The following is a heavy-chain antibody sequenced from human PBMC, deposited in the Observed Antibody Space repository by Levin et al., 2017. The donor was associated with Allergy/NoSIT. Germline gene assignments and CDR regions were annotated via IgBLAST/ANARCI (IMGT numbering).Heavy chain of an antibody. CDR1: GFTFSSYG. V-gene: IGHV3-30*18. Sequence: QHGESLKISCAASGFTFSSYGMHWVRQAPGKGLEWVAVISYDGSNKYYADSVKGRFTISRDNSKNTLYLQMNSLRAEDTAVYYCAKGGGYSYGPGGYWGQGTLVTVSS. CDR2: ISYDGSNK. CDR3: AKGGGYSYGPGGY. D-gene: IGHD5-18*01. J-gene: IGHJ4*02.